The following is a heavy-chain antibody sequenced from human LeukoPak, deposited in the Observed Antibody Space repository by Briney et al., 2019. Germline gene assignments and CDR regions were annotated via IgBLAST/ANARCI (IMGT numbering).Heavy chain of an antibody. CDR1: RFTFSSYG. CDR2: IHHDGSNK. Sequence: GGSLRFSCAASRFTFSSYGMHWVRQAPSKGLDWVAFIHHDGSNKDYADSVRGRFTISRDNSKNTLYLQMNSLRAEDTAVYFCAKGDKMLTWRRTYNRFDPWGQGTLVTVSS. D-gene: IGHD3-16*01. V-gene: IGHV3-30*02. J-gene: IGHJ5*02. CDR3: AKGDKMLTWRRTYNRFDP.